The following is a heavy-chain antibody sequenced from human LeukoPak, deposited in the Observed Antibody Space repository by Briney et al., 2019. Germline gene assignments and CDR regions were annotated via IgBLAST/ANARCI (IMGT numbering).Heavy chain of an antibody. CDR3: AKTMGAIDHDY. D-gene: IGHD1-26*01. CDR1: GGTFSSYA. CDR2: IIPILGIA. Sequence: SVKVSCKASGGTFSSYAISWVRQAPGQGLEWMGRIIPILGIANYAQKFQGRVTITADKSTSTAYMELSSLRSEDTAVYYCAKTMGAIDHDYWGQGTLVTVSS. J-gene: IGHJ4*02. V-gene: IGHV1-69*04.